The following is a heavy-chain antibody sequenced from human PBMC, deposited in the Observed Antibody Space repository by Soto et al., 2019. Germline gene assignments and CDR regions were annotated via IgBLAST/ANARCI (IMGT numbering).Heavy chain of an antibody. CDR1: GGSISSSSYY. CDR3: ARRSGDSGYYYYGMDV. Sequence: SETLSLTCTVSGGSISSSSYYWGWIRQPPGKGLEWIGSIYYSGSTYYNPSLKSRVTISVDTSKNQFSLKLSSVTAADTAVYYCARRSGDSGYYYYGMDVWGQGTTVTVSS. D-gene: IGHD4-17*01. V-gene: IGHV4-39*01. J-gene: IGHJ6*02. CDR2: IYYSGST.